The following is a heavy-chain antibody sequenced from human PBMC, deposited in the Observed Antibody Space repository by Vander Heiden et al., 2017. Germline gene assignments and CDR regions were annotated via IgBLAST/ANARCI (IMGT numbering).Heavy chain of an antibody. CDR3: VRGHSIYNTSWHFDF. J-gene: IGHJ4*02. CDR2: ISSDGSNK. D-gene: IGHD1-20*01. V-gene: IGHV3-30*10. CDR1: GFTFHTYT. Sequence: QVQLVESGGGVVQPGRSLRLSCAASGFTFHTYTMHWVRQAPGKGLDWVAGISSDGSNKYSTDSVKGRLTISRDNSKNTLYLEMSSLGAEDTAVYYCVRGHSIYNTSWHFDFWGQGIVVAVSS.